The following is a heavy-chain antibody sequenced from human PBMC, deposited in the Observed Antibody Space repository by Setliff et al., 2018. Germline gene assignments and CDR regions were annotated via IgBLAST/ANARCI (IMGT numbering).Heavy chain of an antibody. J-gene: IGHJ5*02. D-gene: IGHD2-15*01. CDR1: GYSISSGYY. CDR2: IYHSGST. Sequence: SETLSLTCAVSGYSISSGYYWGWIRQPPGKGLEWIGSIYHSGSTYYNPSLKSRVTISVDTSKNQFSLKLSSLTGADTAVYYCAREWVVHPKYNWFDPWGQGTLGSVS. CDR3: AREWVVHPKYNWFDP. V-gene: IGHV4-38-2*02.